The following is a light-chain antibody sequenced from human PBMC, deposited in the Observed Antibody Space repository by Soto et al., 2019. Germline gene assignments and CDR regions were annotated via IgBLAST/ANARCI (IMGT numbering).Light chain of an antibody. CDR3: SSYTNINTRACV. J-gene: IGLJ1*01. CDR2: EVT. V-gene: IGLV2-14*01. CDR1: SGDIGSYNR. Sequence: QSVLTQPASVSGSPRQSITISCTGTSGDIGSYNRVSWYQQHPGKAPKLIIYEVTDRPSGVSNRFSGSKSGNTASLTISGLQDEDEAEYYCSSYTNINTRACVFGTGTKVTVL.